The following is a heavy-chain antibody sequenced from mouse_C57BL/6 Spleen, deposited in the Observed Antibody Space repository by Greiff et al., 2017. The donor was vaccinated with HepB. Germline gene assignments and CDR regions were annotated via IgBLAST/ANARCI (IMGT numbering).Heavy chain of an antibody. Sequence: VQLQQPGAELVKPGASVKLSCKASGYTFTSYWMHWVKQRPGQGLEWIGMIHPNSGSTNYNEKFKSKATLTVDKSSSTAYMQLSSLTSEDSAVYYCARSLIYYYGSSPYYFDYWGQGTTLTVSS. J-gene: IGHJ2*01. V-gene: IGHV1-64*01. CDR2: IHPNSGST. CDR1: GYTFTSYW. CDR3: ARSLIYYYGSSPYYFDY. D-gene: IGHD1-1*01.